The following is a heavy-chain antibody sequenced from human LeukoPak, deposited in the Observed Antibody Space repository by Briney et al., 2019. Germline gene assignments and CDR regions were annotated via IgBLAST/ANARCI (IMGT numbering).Heavy chain of an antibody. CDR2: IIPIFGTA. V-gene: IGHV1-69*05. CDR3: AGGDNFWSGSDY. J-gene: IGHJ4*02. CDR1: GGTFSSYA. Sequence: GASVKVSCKASGGTFSSYAISWVRQAPGQGLEWMGGIIPIFGTANYAQKFQGRVTITTDESTSTAYMELSSLRSEDTAVYYCAGGDNFWSGSDYWGQGTLVTVSS. D-gene: IGHD3-3*01.